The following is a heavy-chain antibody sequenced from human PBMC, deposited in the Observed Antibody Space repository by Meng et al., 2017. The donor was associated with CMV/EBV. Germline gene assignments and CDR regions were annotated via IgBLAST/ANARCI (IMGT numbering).Heavy chain of an antibody. CDR1: GFSFSSYS. J-gene: IGHJ4*02. Sequence: GESLKISCAASGFSFSSYSMNWVRPAPGQGMEWVSYISSSSSTIYYADSVKGRFTISRDNAKNSLYLQMNSLRAEDTAVYYCARAWIAAAGTLDYWGQGTLVTVSS. V-gene: IGHV3-48*04. D-gene: IGHD6-13*01. CDR3: ARAWIAAAGTLDY. CDR2: ISSSSSTI.